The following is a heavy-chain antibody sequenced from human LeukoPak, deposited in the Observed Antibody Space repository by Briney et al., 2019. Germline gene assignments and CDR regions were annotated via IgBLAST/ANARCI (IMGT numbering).Heavy chain of an antibody. CDR2: ITSSSTSM. D-gene: IGHD3-9*01. CDR1: GFTFSTYS. J-gene: IGHJ4*02. Sequence: GGSLRLSCAASGFTFSTYSMNWVRQAPGQGLEWAASITSSSTSMYYADSVKGRFTISRDNAKDSLYLQMISLRAEDTALYYCARTYYDILTGYNPYFDYWGQGTLVTVSS. V-gene: IGHV3-21*01. CDR3: ARTYYDILTGYNPYFDY.